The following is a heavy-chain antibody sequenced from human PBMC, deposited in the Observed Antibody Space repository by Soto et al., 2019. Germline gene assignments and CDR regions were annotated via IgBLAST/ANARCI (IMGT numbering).Heavy chain of an antibody. CDR1: GYSFTSYW. V-gene: IGHV5-51*01. Sequence: GESLKISCKGSGYSFTSYWIGWVRQMPGKGLEWMGIIYPGDSDTRYSPSFQGQVTISADKSISTAYLQWSSLKASDTAVYYCARIRPGIAVAGPDAFDIWGQGTMVTVS. CDR3: ARIRPGIAVAGPDAFDI. CDR2: IYPGDSDT. J-gene: IGHJ3*02. D-gene: IGHD6-19*01.